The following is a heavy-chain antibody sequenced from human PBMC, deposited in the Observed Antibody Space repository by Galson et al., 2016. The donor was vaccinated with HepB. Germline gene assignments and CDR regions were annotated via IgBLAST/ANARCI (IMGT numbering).Heavy chain of an antibody. J-gene: IGHJ5*02. V-gene: IGHV3-53*01. CDR2: ISYGGTT. Sequence: SLRLSCAASAFSFSSYSMNWVRQAPGKGLEWVSLISYGGTTYYAESVKGRFTISRDNSNNILYLQMNSLRAEDTAVYYCVRAPALPAPSPWGQGTLVTVSS. D-gene: IGHD2-2*02. CDR1: AFSFSSYS. CDR3: VRAPALPAPSP.